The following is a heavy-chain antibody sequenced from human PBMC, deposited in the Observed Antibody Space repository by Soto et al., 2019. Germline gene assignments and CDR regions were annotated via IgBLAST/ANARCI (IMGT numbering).Heavy chain of an antibody. V-gene: IGHV3-30*18. J-gene: IGHJ2*01. CDR2: ISYDGSNK. D-gene: IGHD5-18*01. CDR3: AKDQSWIQLLYDWYFDL. Sequence: QVQLVESGGGVVQPGRSLRLSCAASGFTFSSYGMHWVRQAPGKGLEWVAVISYDGSNKYYADSVKGRFTISRDNSKNTLYLQMNSLRAEDTAVYYCAKDQSWIQLLYDWYFDLWGRGTLVTVSS. CDR1: GFTFSSYG.